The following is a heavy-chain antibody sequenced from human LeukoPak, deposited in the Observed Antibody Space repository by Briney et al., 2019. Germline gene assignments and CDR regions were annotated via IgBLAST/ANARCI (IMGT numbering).Heavy chain of an antibody. D-gene: IGHD3-10*01. J-gene: IGHJ6*03. Sequence: SVKVSCKASGYTFTSHAISWVRQAPGQGLEWMGRIIPIFGTANYAQKFQGRVTITTDESTSTAYMELSSLRSEDTAVYYCARGHYYGSGSYYNPYYYMDVWRKGTTVTVSS. V-gene: IGHV1-69*05. CDR1: GYTFTSHA. CDR3: ARGHYYGSGSYYNPYYYMDV. CDR2: IIPIFGTA.